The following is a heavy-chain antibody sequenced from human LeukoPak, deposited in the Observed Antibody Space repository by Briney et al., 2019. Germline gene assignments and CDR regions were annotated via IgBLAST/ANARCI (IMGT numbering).Heavy chain of an antibody. Sequence: GGSLRLSCAASGFTFSSYSMNWVRQAPGKGLEWVSYISSSSSTIYYADSVKGRFTISRDNAKNSRYLQMDSLRAEDTAVYYCARDGGSSGWYSEWFDPWGQGTLVTVSS. CDR2: ISSSSSTI. V-gene: IGHV3-48*01. CDR1: GFTFSSYS. D-gene: IGHD6-19*01. CDR3: ARDGGSSGWYSEWFDP. J-gene: IGHJ5*02.